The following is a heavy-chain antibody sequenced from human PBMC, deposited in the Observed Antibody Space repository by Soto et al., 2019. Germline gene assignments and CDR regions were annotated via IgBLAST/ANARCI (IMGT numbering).Heavy chain of an antibody. D-gene: IGHD6-19*01. Sequence: GGSLRLSCAASGFTFSTYNMNWVRQAPGKGLEWVSYISDSSSTIHYADSVKGRFTISRDNAKNSLYLQMNSLRAEDTAVYYCAKGVPGIAVAGTGYFQHWGQGTLVTVSS. CDR2: ISDSSSTI. CDR3: AKGVPGIAVAGTGYFQH. V-gene: IGHV3-48*01. J-gene: IGHJ1*01. CDR1: GFTFSTYN.